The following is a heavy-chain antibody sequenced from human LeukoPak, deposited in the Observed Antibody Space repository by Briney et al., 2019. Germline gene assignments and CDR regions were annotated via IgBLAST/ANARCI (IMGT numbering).Heavy chain of an antibody. CDR2: ISGSGGST. CDR3: AKDMDIVVVAWFDP. D-gene: IGHD2-15*01. V-gene: IGHV3-23*01. J-gene: IGHJ5*02. Sequence: PGASLRLSCAASGFTFSSYAMSWVRQAPGKGLEWVSAISGSGGSTYYADSVKGRFTISRDNSKNTLYLQMNSLRAEDTAVYYCAKDMDIVVVAWFDPWGQGTLVTVSS. CDR1: GFTFSSYA.